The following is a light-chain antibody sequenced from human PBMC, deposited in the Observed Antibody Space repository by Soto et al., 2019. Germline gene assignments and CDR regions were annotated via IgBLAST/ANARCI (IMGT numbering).Light chain of an antibody. CDR1: QSVSSNY. Sequence: DIVLTQSPGTLSLSPGERATLSCTASQSVSSNYLAWYQQKPGQAPRLLIHGASTRATGVPDRFSGSGSGTDFTLTISRLEPEDFAVYHCQQYGSLSWTFGQGTKVEIK. J-gene: IGKJ1*01. V-gene: IGKV3-20*01. CDR3: QQYGSLSWT. CDR2: GAS.